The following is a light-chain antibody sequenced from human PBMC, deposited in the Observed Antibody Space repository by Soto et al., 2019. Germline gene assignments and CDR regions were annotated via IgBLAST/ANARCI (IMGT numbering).Light chain of an antibody. V-gene: IGLV1-47*01. CDR2: KNN. CDR3: AAWDDSLSGYV. CDR1: SSNIGSNY. J-gene: IGLJ1*01. Sequence: SVLNQPPSASGTPGQRVTISCSGSSSNIGSNYVYWYQQLPGTAPKLLIYKNNQRPSGVPDRFSGSKSGTSASLAISGLRSEDEADYYCAAWDDSLSGYVFGTGTKVTVL.